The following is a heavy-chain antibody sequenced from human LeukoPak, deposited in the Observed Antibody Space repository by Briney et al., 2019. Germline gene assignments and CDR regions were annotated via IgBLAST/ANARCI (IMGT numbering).Heavy chain of an antibody. D-gene: IGHD4-17*01. CDR2: IIPIFGTA. J-gene: IGHJ4*02. V-gene: IGHV1-69*05. Sequence: ASVKVSCKASGGTFSSYAISWVRQAPGQGLEWMGGIIPIFGTANYAQKFQGRVTITTDKSTSTAYMELSSLRSEDTAVYYCAKGDYTLKFDYWGQGTLVTVSS. CDR3: AKGDYTLKFDY. CDR1: GGTFSSYA.